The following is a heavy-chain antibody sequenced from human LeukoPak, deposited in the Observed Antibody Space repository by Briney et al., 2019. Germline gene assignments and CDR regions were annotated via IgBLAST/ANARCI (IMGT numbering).Heavy chain of an antibody. CDR2: INRDGSVK. J-gene: IGHJ4*02. CDR3: ARDPGFSSFDY. V-gene: IGHV3-7*01. Sequence: AGSLRLSCAVSGFTFSDYWLTWVRHTPGTRLDFVANINRDGSVKNYVDSVKGRFTISRDNAKNSLYLQMTSLRVDDTAIYYCARDPGFSSFDYWGQGTLVTVSS. CDR1: GFTFSDYW. D-gene: IGHD3-3*02.